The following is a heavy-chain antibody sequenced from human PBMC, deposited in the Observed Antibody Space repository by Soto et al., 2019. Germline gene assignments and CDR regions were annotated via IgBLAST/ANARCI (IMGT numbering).Heavy chain of an antibody. CDR2: IIPIFGTA. CDR1: GGTFSSYA. D-gene: IGHD3-22*01. CDR3: ATYYYDSSGYYYPGSTSDY. Sequence: SVKVSCKASGGTFSSYAISWVRQAPGQGLEWMGGIIPIFGTANYAQKLQGRVTITADKSTSTAYMELSSLRSEDTAVYYCATYYYDSSGYYYPGSTSDYWGQGTLVTVSS. J-gene: IGHJ4*02. V-gene: IGHV1-69*06.